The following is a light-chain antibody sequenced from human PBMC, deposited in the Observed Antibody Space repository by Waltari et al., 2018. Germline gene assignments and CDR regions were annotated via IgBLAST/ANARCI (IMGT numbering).Light chain of an antibody. CDR2: YIN. CDR3: QQGDSYPFT. J-gene: IGKJ3*01. V-gene: IGKV1-9*01. Sequence: DVQMSQSPPSLSASVGDRINITCRARQAINSYLNWYQQETGKAPKLLIYYINMLASGVPSRFSGSGSGTEFTLTISSLQPEDFATYYCQQGDSYPFTFGPGTKLDI. CDR1: QAINSY.